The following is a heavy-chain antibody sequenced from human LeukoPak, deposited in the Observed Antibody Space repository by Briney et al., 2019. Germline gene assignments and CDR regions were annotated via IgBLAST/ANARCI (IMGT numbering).Heavy chain of an antibody. CDR2: IRNKAYGGTT. CDR3: TRGSVWGSYLPDY. J-gene: IGHJ4*02. CDR1: GFTFGDYA. D-gene: IGHD3-16*02. V-gene: IGHV3-49*04. Sequence: GRSLRLSCTASGFTFGDYAMSWVRQAPGKGLEWVGFIRNKAYGGTTEYAASVKGRFSISRDDSKSIAYLQMNSLKTEDTAVYYCTRGSVWGSYLPDYWGQGTLVTVSS.